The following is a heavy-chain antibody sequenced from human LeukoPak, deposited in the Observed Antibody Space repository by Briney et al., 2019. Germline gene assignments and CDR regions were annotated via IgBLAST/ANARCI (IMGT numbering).Heavy chain of an antibody. J-gene: IGHJ4*02. D-gene: IGHD3-22*01. CDR3: AAAYYYDSSGYYYDY. Sequence: GGSLRLSCAASGFTFSSYEVNWVRQAPGKGLEWVSYISSSGSTICYADSVKGRFTISRDNAKNSLYLQMNSLRAEDTAVYYCAAAYYYDSSGYYYDYWGQGTLVTVSS. V-gene: IGHV3-48*03. CDR1: GFTFSSYE. CDR2: ISSSGSTI.